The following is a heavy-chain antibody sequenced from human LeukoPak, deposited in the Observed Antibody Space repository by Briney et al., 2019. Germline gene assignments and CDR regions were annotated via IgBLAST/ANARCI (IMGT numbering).Heavy chain of an antibody. J-gene: IGHJ6*03. Sequence: GASVKVSCKASGYTFTGYYMHWVRQAPGQGLEWMGRIIPILGIANYAQKFQGRVTITADKSTSTAYMELSSLRSEDTAVYYCARDRNTTGTTYYYYYMDVWGKGTTVTVSS. CDR2: IIPILGIA. D-gene: IGHD1-1*01. CDR1: GYTFTGYY. V-gene: IGHV1-69*04. CDR3: ARDRNTTGTTYYYYYMDV.